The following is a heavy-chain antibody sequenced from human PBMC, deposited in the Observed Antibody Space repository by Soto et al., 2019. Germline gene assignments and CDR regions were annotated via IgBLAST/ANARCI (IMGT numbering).Heavy chain of an antibody. CDR1: GGSISSYY. CDR2: IYYSGST. Sequence: SETLSLTCTVSGGSISSYYWSWIRQPPGKGLEWIGYIYYSGSTNYNPSLKSRVTISVDTSKNQFSLKLSSVTAADTAVYYCARLSRYCSSTSCYGYYYYYYMDVWGKGTTVTVSS. V-gene: IGHV4-59*08. D-gene: IGHD2-2*01. J-gene: IGHJ6*03. CDR3: ARLSRYCSSTSCYGYYYYYYMDV.